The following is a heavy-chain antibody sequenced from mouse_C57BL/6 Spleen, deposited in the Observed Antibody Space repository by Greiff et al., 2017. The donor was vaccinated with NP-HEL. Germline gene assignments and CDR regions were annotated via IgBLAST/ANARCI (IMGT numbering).Heavy chain of an antibody. J-gene: IGHJ4*01. V-gene: IGHV1-22*01. CDR2: INPNTGGT. D-gene: IGHD2-1*01. CDR1: GYTFTDSY. Sequence: EVQLQQSGPELVKPGASVKMSCKASGYTFTDSYMHWVKQSHGKSLEWIGYINPNTGGTSYNQKFKGKATLTVNKSSSTAYMELRSLTSEDSAVYYWGRGGKYDAMDYWGQGTSVTVSS. CDR3: GRGGKYDAMDY.